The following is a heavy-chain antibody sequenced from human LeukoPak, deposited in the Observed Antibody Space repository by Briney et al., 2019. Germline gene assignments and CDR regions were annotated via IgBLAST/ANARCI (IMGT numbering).Heavy chain of an antibody. CDR3: ARLGGSPYYGMDV. Sequence: SETLSLTCTVSGGSISSYYWSWIRQPPGKGLEWIGYIYYSGSTNYDPSLKSRVTISVDTSKNQFSLKLSSVTAADTAVYYCARLGGSPYYGMDVWGQGTTVTVSS. V-gene: IGHV4-59*08. CDR2: IYYSGST. CDR1: GGSISSYY. D-gene: IGHD3-16*01. J-gene: IGHJ6*02.